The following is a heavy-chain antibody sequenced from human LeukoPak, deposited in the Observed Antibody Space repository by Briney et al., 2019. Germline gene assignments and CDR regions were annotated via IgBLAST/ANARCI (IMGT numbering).Heavy chain of an antibody. CDR2: IIPILGIA. V-gene: IGHV1-69*04. D-gene: IGHD3-10*01. Sequence: GASVKDSCKASGGTFSSYAISWVRQAPGQGLEWMGRIIPILGIANYAQKFQGRVTITADKSTSTAYMELSSLRSEDTAVYYCARWEMVPYYYYGMDVWGQGTTVTVSS. CDR3: ARWEMVPYYYYGMDV. J-gene: IGHJ6*02. CDR1: GGTFSSYA.